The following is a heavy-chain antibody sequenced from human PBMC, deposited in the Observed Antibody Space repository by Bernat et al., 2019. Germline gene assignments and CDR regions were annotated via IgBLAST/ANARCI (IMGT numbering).Heavy chain of an antibody. J-gene: IGHJ4*02. D-gene: IGHD3-22*01. CDR2: VYHSGIT. Sequence: QVQLQESGPGLVKPSGTLSLTCGVSGDSISSTNWWSWVRRLPGKGLEWIGVVYHSGITNYNPSLKSRVTISVDKSKNQFSLKLSSVTAADTAVYYCARGDDSSGYYAAIDYWGQGTLVTVSS. V-gene: IGHV4-4*02. CDR3: ARGDDSSGYYAAIDY. CDR1: GDSISSTNW.